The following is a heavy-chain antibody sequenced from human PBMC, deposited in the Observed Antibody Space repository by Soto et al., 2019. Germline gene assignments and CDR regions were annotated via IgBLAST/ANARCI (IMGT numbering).Heavy chain of an antibody. CDR1: GGTFSSYA. CDR3: ASHTRWLQVNYYYGMDV. J-gene: IGHJ6*02. D-gene: IGHD5-12*01. Sequence: QVQLVQSGAEVKKPGSSVKVSCKASGGTFSSYAISWVRQAPGQGLEWMGGIISIFGTADYAQKFKGRVTIAADESTHTANMELSSLRSEDTAVYYCASHTRWLQVNYYYGMDVWGQGTTVTVSS. V-gene: IGHV1-69*12. CDR2: IISIFGTA.